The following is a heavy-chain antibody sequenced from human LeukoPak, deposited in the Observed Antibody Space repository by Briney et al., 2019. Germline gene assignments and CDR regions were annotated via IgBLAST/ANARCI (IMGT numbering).Heavy chain of an antibody. CDR2: IYHSGST. D-gene: IGHD3-3*02. V-gene: IGHV4-30-2*01. CDR1: GVSISSGGYS. CDR3: ARVLPYNWFDP. J-gene: IGHJ5*02. Sequence: PSETLSLTCAVSGVSISSGGYSWSWIRQPPGKGLEWIGYIYHSGSTYYNPSLKSRVTISVDRSKNQFSLKLSSVTAADTAVYYCARVLPYNWFDPWGQGTLVTVSS.